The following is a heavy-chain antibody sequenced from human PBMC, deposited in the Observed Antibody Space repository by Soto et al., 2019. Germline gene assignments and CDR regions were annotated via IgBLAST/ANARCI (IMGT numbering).Heavy chain of an antibody. CDR2: ISGSGDST. D-gene: IGHD3-10*01. Sequence: GGSLRLSCAASGFTFSDYAMSWVRQSPGKGLEWVSAISGSGDSTYYADSVKGRFTISRDNSMNTLYLQMNSLRAEDTAIYYCAKEKWFGGLGPIDYWGQGTLVTVSS. V-gene: IGHV3-23*01. J-gene: IGHJ4*02. CDR1: GFTFSDYA. CDR3: AKEKWFGGLGPIDY.